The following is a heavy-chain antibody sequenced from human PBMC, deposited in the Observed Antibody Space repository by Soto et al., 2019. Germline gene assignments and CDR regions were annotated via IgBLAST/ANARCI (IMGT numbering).Heavy chain of an antibody. Sequence: QVQLQESGPGLVKPSETLSLTCTVSGGSISSYYWSWIRQPPGKGLEWIGYIYYSGSTNYNPSLKSRVTISVDTSKNQFSLKLSSVTAADTAVYYCARGMRVTYYDYMWGSYRPNYFDYWGQGTLVTVSS. D-gene: IGHD3-16*02. J-gene: IGHJ4*02. CDR3: ARGMRVTYYDYMWGSYRPNYFDY. V-gene: IGHV4-59*01. CDR2: IYYSGST. CDR1: GGSISSYY.